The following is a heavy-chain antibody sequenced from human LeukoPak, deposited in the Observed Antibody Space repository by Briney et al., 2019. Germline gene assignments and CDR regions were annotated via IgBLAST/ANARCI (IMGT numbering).Heavy chain of an antibody. J-gene: IGHJ4*02. Sequence: PGGSLRLSCAASGFTFSSYAMSWVRQAPGKGLVWVSRIKSDGSSTSYADSVKGRFTISRDNAKNTLYLQMNSLRAEDTAVYYCARDQMGIGWLVDWWGQGTLVTVSS. CDR2: IKSDGSST. CDR3: ARDQMGIGWLVDW. CDR1: GFTFSSYA. V-gene: IGHV3-74*01. D-gene: IGHD6-19*01.